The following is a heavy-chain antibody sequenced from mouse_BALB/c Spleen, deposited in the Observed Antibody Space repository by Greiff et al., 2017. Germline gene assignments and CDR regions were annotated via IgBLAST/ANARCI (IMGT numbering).Heavy chain of an antibody. CDR1: GFTFSDYY. Sequence: EVMLVESGGGLVKPGGSLKLSCAASGFTFSDYYMYWVRQTPEKRLEWVATISDGGSYTYYPDSVKGRFTISRDNAKNNLYLQMSSLKSEDTAMYYCARDRGLRSAMDYWGQGTSVTVSS. CDR2: ISDGGSYT. J-gene: IGHJ4*01. D-gene: IGHD3-1*01. CDR3: ARDRGLRSAMDY. V-gene: IGHV5-4*02.